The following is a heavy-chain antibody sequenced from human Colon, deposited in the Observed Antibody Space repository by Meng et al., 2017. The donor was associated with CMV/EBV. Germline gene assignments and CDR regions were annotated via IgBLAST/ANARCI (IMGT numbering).Heavy chain of an antibody. D-gene: IGHD5-24*01. CDR3: ARMALHWYFDL. CDR1: GDSISGRSYY. J-gene: IGHJ2*01. Sequence: QLQVPGPGLVKPSETLSLTCTVSGDSISGRSYYWGWIRQPPGEGLEWIASIYYTGNDYHNPSLKSRVTISIDTSNNQFSLRLTSVTVADTAVYYCARMALHWYFDLWGRGTLVTVSS. CDR2: IYYTGND. V-gene: IGHV4-39*07.